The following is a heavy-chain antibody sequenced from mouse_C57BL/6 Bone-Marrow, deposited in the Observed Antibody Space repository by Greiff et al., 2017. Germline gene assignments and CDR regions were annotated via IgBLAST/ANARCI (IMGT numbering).Heavy chain of an antibody. CDR1: GYTFTSYW. CDR2: IDPSDSYT. J-gene: IGHJ1*03. Sequence: QVQLQQSGAELVRPGTSVKLSCKASGYTFTSYWMHWVKQRPGQGLEWIGVIDPSDSYTNYNQKFKGKATLTVDTSSSTAYMQLSSLTSEDSAVYYCARGAGSSPYWYFDVWGTGTTVTVSS. CDR3: ARGAGSSPYWYFDV. D-gene: IGHD1-1*01. V-gene: IGHV1-59*01.